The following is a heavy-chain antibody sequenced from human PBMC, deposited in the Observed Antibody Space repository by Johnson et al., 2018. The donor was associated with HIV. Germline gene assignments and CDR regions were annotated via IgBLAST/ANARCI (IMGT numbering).Heavy chain of an antibody. J-gene: IGHJ3*02. V-gene: IGHV3-48*02. Sequence: VQLVESGGGLVQPGGSLRLSCAASGFTFSSYAMHWVRQAPGKGLEWLSFISRSGGIIRYADSVKGRFTISRDNAKNSLNLQRNTLRDEDTAVYYCARRTVTALFDIWGHGTLGTVS. CDR3: ARRTVTALFDI. CDR2: ISRSGGII. CDR1: GFTFSSYA. D-gene: IGHD4-17*01.